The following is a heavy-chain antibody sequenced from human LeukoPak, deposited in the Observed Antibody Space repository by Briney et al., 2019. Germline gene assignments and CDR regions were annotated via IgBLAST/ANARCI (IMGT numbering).Heavy chain of an antibody. J-gene: IGHJ3*02. D-gene: IGHD5-24*01. CDR1: GGSISSYY. CDR2: IYYKGST. CDR3: ARARGTTIDERGAFDI. Sequence: SETLSLTCTVSGGSISSYYWSWIRQPPGKGLEWIGYIYYKGSTYSNPSLKSRVTISVDTSKNQFSLKLTSVIAVDTAVYYCARARGTTIDERGAFDIWGQGRMVTISS. V-gene: IGHV4-59*01.